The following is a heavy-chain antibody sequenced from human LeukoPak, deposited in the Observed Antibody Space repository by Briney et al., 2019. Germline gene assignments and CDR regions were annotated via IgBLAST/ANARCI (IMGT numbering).Heavy chain of an antibody. Sequence: ASVKVSCKASGYTFTSYGISWVRQAPGQGLEWMGWISAYNGNTNYALKLQGRVTMTTDTSTSTAYMELRSLRSDDTAVYYCARGPYDFWSGYPLGWFDPWGQGTLVTVSS. CDR2: ISAYNGNT. CDR1: GYTFTSYG. D-gene: IGHD3-3*01. CDR3: ARGPYDFWSGYPLGWFDP. V-gene: IGHV1-18*01. J-gene: IGHJ5*02.